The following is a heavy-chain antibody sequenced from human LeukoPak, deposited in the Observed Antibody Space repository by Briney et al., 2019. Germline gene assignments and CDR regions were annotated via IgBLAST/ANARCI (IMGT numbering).Heavy chain of an antibody. V-gene: IGHV4-59*01. CDR3: ARISSSNWYNERGAFDV. Sequence: SETLSLTCTVSGGSISSYYWSWVRQPPGKGLEWIGFVYYTGSTNYSPSLKSRVTISVDTSKNQFSLKLRTVTAADTAVYYCARISSSNWYNERGAFDVWGQGTMVTVSS. D-gene: IGHD6-13*01. J-gene: IGHJ3*01. CDR1: GGSISSYY. CDR2: VYYTGST.